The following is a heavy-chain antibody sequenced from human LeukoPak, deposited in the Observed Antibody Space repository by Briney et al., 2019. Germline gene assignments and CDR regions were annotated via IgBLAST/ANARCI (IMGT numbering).Heavy chain of an antibody. V-gene: IGHV4-34*01. CDR1: GVSFSGYY. Sequence: SETLSLTCAVYGVSFSGYYWSWIRQPPGKGLEWIGEINHSGSTNYNPSLKSRVTISVDTSKNQFSLKLSSVTAADTAVYYCARASCSSANCYYYYMDVWGKGTTVTVSS. CDR2: INHSGST. D-gene: IGHD2-2*01. CDR3: ARASCSSANCYYYYMDV. J-gene: IGHJ6*03.